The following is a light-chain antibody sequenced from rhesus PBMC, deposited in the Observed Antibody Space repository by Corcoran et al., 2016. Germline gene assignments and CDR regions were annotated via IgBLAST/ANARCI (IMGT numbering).Light chain of an antibody. Sequence: DIQMTQSPSSLSASVGDTVTITCRASQSISSWLAWYQQKPGKAPKPLIYKASTLQSGVPSRFRGSGSGTDFTLTINSLQSEDFATYYCQQYSSSPWTFGQGTKVEIK. CDR1: QSISSW. V-gene: IGKV1-22*01. CDR2: KAS. CDR3: QQYSSSPWT. J-gene: IGKJ1*01.